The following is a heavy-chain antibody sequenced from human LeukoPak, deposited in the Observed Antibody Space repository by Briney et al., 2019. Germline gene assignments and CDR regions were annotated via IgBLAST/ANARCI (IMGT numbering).Heavy chain of an antibody. CDR2: TSYDGSDK. J-gene: IGHJ6*03. V-gene: IGHV3-30*04. CDR3: ARVGVPAARGYYYYMDV. Sequence: GGSLRLSCGTSGFYFSSYVMHWVRQAPGKGLDWLAATSYDGSDKYYADPVKGRFTISRDNSKNTLYLQMNSLRAEDTAVYYCARVGVPAARGYYYYMDVWGKGTTVTVSS. CDR1: GFYFSSYV. D-gene: IGHD2-2*01.